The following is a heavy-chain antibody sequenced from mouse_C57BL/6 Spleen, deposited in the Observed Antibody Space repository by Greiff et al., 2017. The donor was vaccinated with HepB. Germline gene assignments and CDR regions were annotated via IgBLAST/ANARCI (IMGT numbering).Heavy chain of an antibody. V-gene: IGHV1-62-2*01. CDR2: FYPGSGSI. Sequence: QVHVKQSGAELVKPGASVKLSCKASGYTFTEYTIHWVKQRSGQGLEWIGWFYPGSGSIKYNEKFKDKATLTADKSSSTVYMELSRLTSEDSAVYFCARHGVLYSNYDYAMDYWGQGTSVTVSS. CDR3: ARHGVLYSNYDYAMDY. J-gene: IGHJ4*01. D-gene: IGHD2-5*01. CDR1: GYTFTEYT.